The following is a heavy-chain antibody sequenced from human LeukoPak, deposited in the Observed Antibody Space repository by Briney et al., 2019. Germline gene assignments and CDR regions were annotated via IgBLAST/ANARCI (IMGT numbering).Heavy chain of an antibody. CDR2: IGISSGNT. D-gene: IGHD1-1*01. V-gene: IGHV3-48*04. Sequence: GGSLRLSCTASGFPFSDYSMNWVRQAPGKGLEWISYIGISSGNTKYADSVKGRFTISADNARNSLYLQMNSLRVEDTAVYYCARDHNYAFDNWGQGTLASVSS. CDR1: GFPFSDYS. J-gene: IGHJ4*02. CDR3: ARDHNYAFDN.